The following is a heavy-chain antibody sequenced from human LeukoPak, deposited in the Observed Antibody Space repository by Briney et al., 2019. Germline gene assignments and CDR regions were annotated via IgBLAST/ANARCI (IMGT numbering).Heavy chain of an antibody. Sequence: SETLSLTWTVSGGSISTYYWSWIRQPPGKGLEWIGYIYYSGTTNYNPSLKSRVSISVDTSKNQFSLKLSSVTAADTAVYYCAREDPQTTVPEGLDVWGQGTTVTVSS. D-gene: IGHD4-17*01. CDR1: GGSISTYY. CDR2: IYYSGTT. V-gene: IGHV4-59*01. CDR3: AREDPQTTVPEGLDV. J-gene: IGHJ6*02.